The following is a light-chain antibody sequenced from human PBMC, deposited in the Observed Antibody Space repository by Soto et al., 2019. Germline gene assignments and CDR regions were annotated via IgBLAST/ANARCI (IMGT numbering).Light chain of an antibody. V-gene: IGKV1-9*01. CDR2: AAS. J-gene: IGKJ5*01. Sequence: DIQLTQSPSFLSASVGDRVTITCRASQGISSYLAWYQQKPGKAPKLLIYAASILQSGVPSRFSGSESGTEFTLTINSLQADDFATYYCQQHNSFSITFGQGTRLEIK. CDR3: QQHNSFSIT. CDR1: QGISSY.